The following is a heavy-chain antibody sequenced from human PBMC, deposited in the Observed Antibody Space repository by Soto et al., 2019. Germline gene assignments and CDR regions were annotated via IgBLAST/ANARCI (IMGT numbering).Heavy chain of an antibody. D-gene: IGHD1-26*01. CDR1: GFTFSDDG. CDR2: ISSGSDTI. J-gene: IGHJ4*02. CDR3: ARVSTTWEDDY. Sequence: EVQLVESGGGLVQPGGSLRLSCAASGFTFSDDGVNWVRQAPGKGLEWISYISSGSDTIYYADSVKGRFTISRDNAKKSLFLQMTSLRDEDTAVYYCARVSTTWEDDYWGQGTLVTVSS. V-gene: IGHV3-48*02.